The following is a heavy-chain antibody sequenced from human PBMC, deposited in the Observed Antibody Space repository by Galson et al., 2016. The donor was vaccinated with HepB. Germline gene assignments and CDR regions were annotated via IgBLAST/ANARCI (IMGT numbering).Heavy chain of an antibody. Sequence: SLRLSCAASGFSFDDYGMSWVRQAPGKGLEWVSGINWNGGNIDYADSVKGRFTISRDNAKNSLYLQMNSLRAEDTALYYCAKGRGSGYYIWDAFDIWGQGTMVTVSS. CDR1: GFSFDDYG. V-gene: IGHV3-20*04. J-gene: IGHJ3*02. CDR2: INWNGGNI. CDR3: AKGRGSGYYIWDAFDI. D-gene: IGHD3-3*01.